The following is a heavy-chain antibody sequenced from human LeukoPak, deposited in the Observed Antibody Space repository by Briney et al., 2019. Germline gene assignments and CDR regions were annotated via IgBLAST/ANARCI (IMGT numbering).Heavy chain of an antibody. CDR2: IKRNGGET. Sequence: GGSLRLSCAASGFALASYWMRWVPHAPGKGLEWVASIKRNGGETNYVDPLRGRFTIYRANAKNSLYLQMSSLRPEDTPVYYCSMGFLESLLPSAVFDYWGQGTLVTVSS. V-gene: IGHV3-7*01. CDR3: SMGFLESLLPSAVFDY. J-gene: IGHJ4*02. CDR1: GFALASYW. D-gene: IGHD3-3*01.